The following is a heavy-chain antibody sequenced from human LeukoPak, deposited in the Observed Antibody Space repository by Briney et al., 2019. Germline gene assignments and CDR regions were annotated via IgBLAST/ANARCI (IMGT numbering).Heavy chain of an antibody. CDR2: IHYSGTT. D-gene: IGHD3-9*01. Sequence: SETLSLTCTVSGGSISSGSYYWSWIRQPPGKGLEWIGYIHYSGTTNYNPSLKSRVTISVDTSKNQFSLKLSSVTAADTAVYYCARLTGYNTYYFDYWGQGTLVTVSS. CDR1: GGSISSGSYY. J-gene: IGHJ4*02. CDR3: ARLTGYNTYYFDY. V-gene: IGHV4-61*01.